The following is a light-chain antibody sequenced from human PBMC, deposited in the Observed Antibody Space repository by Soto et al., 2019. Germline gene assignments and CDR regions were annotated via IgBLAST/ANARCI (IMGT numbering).Light chain of an antibody. CDR2: GAS. CDR1: QNINTY. Sequence: EKVMTQSPATLSMSPGERATLSCRASQNINTYLAWYQQKPGQAPRLLIYGASTRATGIPARFSGSGSGTEFTLTISSLQSEDFAFYYCQQYTNWPSWTFGQGTKVEIK. CDR3: QQYTNWPSWT. J-gene: IGKJ1*01. V-gene: IGKV3-15*01.